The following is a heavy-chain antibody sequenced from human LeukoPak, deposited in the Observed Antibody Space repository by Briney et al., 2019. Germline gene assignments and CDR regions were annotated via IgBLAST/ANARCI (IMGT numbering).Heavy chain of an antibody. D-gene: IGHD4-17*01. CDR3: ARDGTVNWYLDL. V-gene: IGHV4-59*01. J-gene: IGHJ2*01. CDR1: GGSISSYY. Sequence: SETLSPTCTVSGGSISSYYWSWIRQPPGKGLEWIGYIYYSGSTNYNPSLKSRVTISVDTSKNQFSLKLSSVTAADTAVYYCARDGTVNWYLDLWGRGTLVTVSS. CDR2: IYYSGST.